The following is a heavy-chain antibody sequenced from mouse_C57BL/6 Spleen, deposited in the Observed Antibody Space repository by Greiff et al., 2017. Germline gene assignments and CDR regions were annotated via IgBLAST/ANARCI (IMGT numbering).Heavy chain of an antibody. D-gene: IGHD2-10*01. J-gene: IGHJ3*01. Sequence: EVQLVESGGGLVQSGRSLRLSCATSGFTFSDFYMEWVRQAPGKGLEWIAASRNKANDYTTEYSASVKGRFIVSRDTSQSILYLQMNALRAEDTAIYYCARDAPAYSFAYWGQGTLVTVSA. V-gene: IGHV7-1*01. CDR3: ARDAPAYSFAY. CDR1: GFTFSDFY. CDR2: SRNKANDYTT.